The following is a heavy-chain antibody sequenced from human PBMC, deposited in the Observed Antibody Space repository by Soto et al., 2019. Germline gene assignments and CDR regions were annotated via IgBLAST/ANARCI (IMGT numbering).Heavy chain of an antibody. CDR2: ISHDGINK. V-gene: IGHV3-30-3*02. D-gene: IGHD3-22*01. CDR1: GFSFSSYA. J-gene: IGHJ4*02. Sequence: PGGSLRLSCTASGFSFSSYAMYWFRQPPGKGLEWVAVISHDGINKHYADSVKGRVTVSRDNSKNMLYMQMNSLRAEDTAVYYCAKRPLSIITFDYWGLGTLVTVSS. CDR3: AKRPLSIITFDY.